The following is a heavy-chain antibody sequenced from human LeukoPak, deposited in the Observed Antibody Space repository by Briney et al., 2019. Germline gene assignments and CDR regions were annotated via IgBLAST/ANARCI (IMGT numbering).Heavy chain of an antibody. J-gene: IGHJ4*02. V-gene: IGHV4-34*01. D-gene: IGHD6-13*01. CDR1: GGSFSGYS. CDR2: INHSGTT. CDR3: ARLHMPAANFDY. Sequence: SETLSLTCAVYGGSFSGYSWTWIRQFPGKGLEWIGQINHSGTTKYNPSLNDRVTISVDTSKNQFSLKLTSVTAADTAVYYCARLHMPAANFDYWGQGTLVTVSS.